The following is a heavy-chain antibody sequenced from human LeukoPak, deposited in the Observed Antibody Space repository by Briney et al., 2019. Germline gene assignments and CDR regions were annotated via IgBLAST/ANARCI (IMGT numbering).Heavy chain of an antibody. CDR1: GGSISSYY. J-gene: IGHJ4*02. Sequence: PSETLSLTCTVSGGSISSYYWSWIRQPPGKGLEWIGYIYYSGSTNYNPSLKSRVTISVDTSKNQFSLKLSSMTAADTAVYYCARVDGYNVLDYWGQGTLVTVSS. CDR3: ARVDGYNVLDY. D-gene: IGHD5-24*01. V-gene: IGHV4-59*08. CDR2: IYYSGST.